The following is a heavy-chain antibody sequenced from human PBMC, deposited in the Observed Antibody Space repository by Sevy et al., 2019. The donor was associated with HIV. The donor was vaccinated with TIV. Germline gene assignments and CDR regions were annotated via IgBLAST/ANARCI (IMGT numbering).Heavy chain of an antibody. CDR3: ARGRYSGRYYGGSGFDY. CDR2: INSDESTT. Sequence: GGSLRLSCAASGFTFSSYWMHWVRQAPGKGLVWVSRINSDESTTNSADSVKGRFTISRDNAENTMYLQMNSLRAEDTAVSYCARGRYSGRYYGGSGFDYWGQGTLVTVSS. D-gene: IGHD1-26*01. J-gene: IGHJ4*02. V-gene: IGHV3-74*01. CDR1: GFTFSSYW.